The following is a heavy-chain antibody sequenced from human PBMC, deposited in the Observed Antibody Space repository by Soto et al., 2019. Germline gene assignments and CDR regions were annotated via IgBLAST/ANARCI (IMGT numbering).Heavy chain of an antibody. CDR1: GFIFNNYA. Sequence: GGSLRLSCAASGFIFNNYAMSWVRQAPGKGLEWVSFISAGGGSPNYADSVKGRFTISRDNAKNILYLQMNALRVEDTAVYYCTRGPRSTSTGTGAFWGQGTLVTVSS. V-gene: IGHV3-23*01. CDR3: TRGPRSTSTGTGAF. D-gene: IGHD1-1*01. CDR2: ISAGGGSP. J-gene: IGHJ4*02.